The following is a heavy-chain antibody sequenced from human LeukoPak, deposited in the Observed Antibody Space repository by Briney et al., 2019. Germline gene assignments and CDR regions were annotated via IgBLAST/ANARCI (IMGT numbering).Heavy chain of an antibody. CDR1: GFTFSSYG. CDR2: ISSTGTP. Sequence: PGGSLRLSCAASGFTFSSYGMSWVRQASGKGLEWVSGISSTGTPYYADSVKGRFTISRDNSKNTLYLQMNSLRAEDTAVYYCAKRHSSGYYFFDFWGQGALVTVSS. CDR3: AKRHSSGYYFFDF. V-gene: IGHV3-23*01. D-gene: IGHD3-22*01. J-gene: IGHJ4*02.